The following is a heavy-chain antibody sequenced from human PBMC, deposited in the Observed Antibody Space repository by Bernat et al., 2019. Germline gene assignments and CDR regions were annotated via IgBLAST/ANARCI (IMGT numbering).Heavy chain of an antibody. D-gene: IGHD3-10*01. Sequence: EVLLVETGGALAQPGGALRPSCIASGFTFNKNAMSWFRQAPGKGLEWVSSISGNGNNQYYADCVKGRFTVSRDNSKNKVYLQLNSLTPDDTAVYFCARDRTVSRSPFGYYGMDVWGQGTTVIVSS. J-gene: IGHJ6*02. V-gene: IGHV3-23*04. CDR3: ARDRTVSRSPFGYYGMDV. CDR1: GFTFNKNA. CDR2: ISGNGNNQ.